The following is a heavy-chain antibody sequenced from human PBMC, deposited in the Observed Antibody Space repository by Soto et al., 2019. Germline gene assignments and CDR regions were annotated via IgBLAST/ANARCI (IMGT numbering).Heavy chain of an antibody. Sequence: GGSLRLSCAASGFTFSSYSMNWVRQAPGKGLEWVSSISSSSSYIYYADSVKGRFTISRDNAKNSLYLQMNSLRAEDTAVYYWARDPTTVIIDDYWGQGTLVTVSS. D-gene: IGHD4-17*01. CDR1: GFTFSSYS. V-gene: IGHV3-21*01. CDR3: ARDPTTVIIDDY. J-gene: IGHJ4*02. CDR2: ISSSSSYI.